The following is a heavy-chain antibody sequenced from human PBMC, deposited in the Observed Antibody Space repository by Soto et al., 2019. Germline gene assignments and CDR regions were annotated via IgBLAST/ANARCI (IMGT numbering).Heavy chain of an antibody. CDR3: ASDLKVATMNNWFDP. V-gene: IGHV1-18*01. D-gene: IGHD5-12*01. J-gene: IGHJ5*02. CDR2: ISAYNGNT. CDR1: GYTFTIYG. Sequence: ASVKVSCKASGYTFTIYGISWVRQAPGQGLEWMGWISAYNGNTNYAQKLQGRVTMTTDTSTSTAYMELRSLRSDDTAVYYCASDLKVATMNNWFDPWGQGTLVTVSS.